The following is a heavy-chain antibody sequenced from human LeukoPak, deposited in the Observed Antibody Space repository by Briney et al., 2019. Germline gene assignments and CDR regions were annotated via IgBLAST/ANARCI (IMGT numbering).Heavy chain of an antibody. D-gene: IGHD3-3*01. J-gene: IGHJ4*02. Sequence: GGSLRLSCAASGFTFRSYWMHWARQAPGKGLVWVSRINSDGSSTNYADSVKGRFTISRDNAKNTLYLQMNSLRAEDTAVYYCARAPYYDFWSGYPPDYWGQGTLVTVSS. CDR1: GFTFRSYW. V-gene: IGHV3-74*01. CDR2: INSDGSST. CDR3: ARAPYYDFWSGYPPDY.